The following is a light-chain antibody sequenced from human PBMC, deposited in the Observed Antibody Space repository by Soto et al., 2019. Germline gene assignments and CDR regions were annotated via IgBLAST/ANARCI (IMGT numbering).Light chain of an antibody. CDR2: GNS. CDR3: QSYDSSLSGHVV. CDR1: SSNIGAGYD. J-gene: IGLJ2*01. V-gene: IGLV1-40*01. Sequence: QPVLTQPPSVSGAPGQRVTISCTGSSSNIGAGYDVHWYQQLPGTAPKLLIYGNSNRPSGVPDRFSGSKSGTSASLAITGLQAEDEADYYCQSYDSSLSGHVVFGVGTKLTVL.